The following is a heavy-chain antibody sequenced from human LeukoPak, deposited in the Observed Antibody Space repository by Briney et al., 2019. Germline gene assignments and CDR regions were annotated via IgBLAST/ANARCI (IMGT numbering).Heavy chain of an antibody. CDR3: ARGGLRRCTIFRVVTP. CDR2: IKQDGSEK. J-gene: IGHJ5*02. Sequence: PGGSLRLSCAASGFTFSSYWMSWVRQAPGKGLEWVANIKQDGSEKYYVDSVKGRFTISRDNAKNSLYLQMNSLRAEDTAVYYCARGGLRRCTIFRVVTPWGQGTLVTVSS. CDR1: GFTFSSYW. D-gene: IGHD3-3*01. V-gene: IGHV3-7*01.